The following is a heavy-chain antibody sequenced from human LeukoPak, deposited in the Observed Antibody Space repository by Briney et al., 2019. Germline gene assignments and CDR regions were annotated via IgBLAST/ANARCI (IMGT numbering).Heavy chain of an antibody. D-gene: IGHD2-2*01. CDR1: GFTFSGYA. CDR2: ISGSGGST. J-gene: IGHJ4*02. CDR3: AKELGYCSSTSCYVHFDY. Sequence: GSLRLSCAASGFTFSGYAMSWVRQAPGKGLEWVSAISGSGGSTYYADSVKGRFTISRDNSKNALYLQMNSLRAEDTAVYYCAKELGYCSSTSCYVHFDYWGQGTLVTVSS. V-gene: IGHV3-23*01.